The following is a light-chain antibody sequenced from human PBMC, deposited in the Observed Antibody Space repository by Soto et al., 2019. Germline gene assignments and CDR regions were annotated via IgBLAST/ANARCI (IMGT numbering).Light chain of an antibody. CDR2: DVS. CDR3: SSYTSSSTLYV. J-gene: IGLJ1*01. V-gene: IGLV2-14*01. CDR1: SSDVGGYNY. Sequence: QSALTQSASVSGSPGQSIIISCTGTSSDVGGYNYVSWYQQHPGKAPKLMIYDVSNRPSGVSNRFSGSKSGNTASLTISGLQAEDEADYYCSSYTSSSTLYVFGTGTKVTVL.